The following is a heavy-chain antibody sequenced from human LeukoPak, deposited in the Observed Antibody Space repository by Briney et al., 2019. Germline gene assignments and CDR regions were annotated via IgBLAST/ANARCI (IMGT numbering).Heavy chain of an antibody. D-gene: IGHD6-19*01. CDR3: ARDPYSSGWYDY. J-gene: IGHJ4*02. CDR1: GDSVSSNSAA. V-gene: IGHV6-1*01. CDR2: THYRSKWYI. Sequence: SQTLSLTCAISGDSVSSNSAAWNWIRQSPSRGLEWLGRTHYRSKWYIDYAGSVRSRITINPDTSKNQFSLQLNSVTPEDTAVYYCARDPYSSGWYDYWGQGTLVTVSS.